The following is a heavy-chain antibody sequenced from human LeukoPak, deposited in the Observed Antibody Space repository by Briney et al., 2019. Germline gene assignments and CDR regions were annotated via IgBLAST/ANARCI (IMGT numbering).Heavy chain of an antibody. J-gene: IGHJ5*02. D-gene: IGHD6-13*01. CDR3: ARHRDIAAAGTWGSPNGWFDP. CDR1: GGSISSSSYY. CDR2: IYYSGST. Sequence: PSETLSLTCTVSGGSISSSSYYWGWIRQPPGKGLEWIGSIYYSGSTYYSPSLKSRVTISVDTSKNQFSLKLSSVTAADTAVYYCARHRDIAAAGTWGSPNGWFDPWGQGTLVTVSS. V-gene: IGHV4-39*01.